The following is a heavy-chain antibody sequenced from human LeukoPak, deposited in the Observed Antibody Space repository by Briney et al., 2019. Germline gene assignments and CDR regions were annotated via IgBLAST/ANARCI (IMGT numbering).Heavy chain of an antibody. CDR3: ARGESGKTVSLFAY. CDR2: TYYRSKWYS. V-gene: IGHV6-1*01. J-gene: IGHJ4*02. Sequence: TSQTLSLTCAISGDIVSSNSASWNWIRQSPSRGLGWLGRTYYRSKWYSDYAVSVRSRMTVNADTSKNQFSLQLNSVTLEDTAVYYCARGESGKTVSLFAYWGQGTLVTVSS. CDR1: GDIVSSNSAS. D-gene: IGHD6-19*01.